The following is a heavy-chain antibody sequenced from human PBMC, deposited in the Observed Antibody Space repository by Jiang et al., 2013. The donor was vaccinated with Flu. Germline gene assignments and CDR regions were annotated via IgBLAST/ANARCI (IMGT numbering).Heavy chain of an antibody. CDR2: IYYSGST. Sequence: LLKPSETLSLTCTVSGGSISSYYWSWIRQPPGKGLEWIGYIYYSGSTNYNPSLKSRVTISVDTSKNQFSLKLSSVTAADTAVYYCARVSPSDPIVVVALDYWGQGTLVTVS. CDR1: GGSISSYY. J-gene: IGHJ4*02. V-gene: IGHV4-59*01. CDR3: ARVSPSDPIVVVALDY. D-gene: IGHD2-21*01.